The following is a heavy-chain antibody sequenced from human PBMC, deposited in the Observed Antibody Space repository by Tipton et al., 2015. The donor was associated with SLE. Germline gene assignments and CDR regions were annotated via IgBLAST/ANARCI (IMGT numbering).Heavy chain of an antibody. D-gene: IGHD1-26*01. CDR1: GGSISSYY. J-gene: IGHJ4*02. CDR2: IYYSGST. Sequence: TLSLTCAVSGGSISSYYWSWTRQPPGKGLEWIGYIYYSGSTNYNPSLKSRVTISVDTSKNQFSLKLSSVTAADTAVYYCASLAGATAPFDYWGQGTLVTVSS. CDR3: ASLAGATAPFDY. V-gene: IGHV4-59*01.